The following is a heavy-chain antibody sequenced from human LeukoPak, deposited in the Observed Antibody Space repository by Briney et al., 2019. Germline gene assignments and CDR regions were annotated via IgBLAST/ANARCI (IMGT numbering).Heavy chain of an antibody. CDR1: VFTLRSNY. J-gene: IGHJ6*03. Sequence: GGCLRLSCAASVFTLRSNYMSWVRQAPGKGREGVSYISSSGSTIYYADSVKGRFTISRDNAKNSLYLQMNSLKAEDTAVYYCARDRECRYFDWLVVGYYYYYMDVWGRETRVSISS. CDR3: ARDRECRYFDWLVVGYYYYYMDV. D-gene: IGHD3-9*01. V-gene: IGHV3-11*01. CDR2: ISSSGSTI.